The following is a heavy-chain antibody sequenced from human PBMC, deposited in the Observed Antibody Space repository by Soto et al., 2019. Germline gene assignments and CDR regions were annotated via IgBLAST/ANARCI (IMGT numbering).Heavy chain of an antibody. CDR2: INPGGGST. V-gene: IGHV1-46*01. CDR3: ARQDYFYDSSGYGYYGMDV. Sequence: ASVKVSCKASGYTFTSYYMHWVRQAPGQGLEWMGIINPGGGSTSYAQKFQGRVTMTRDTSTSTVYMELSSLRSEDTAVYYCARQDYFYDSSGYGYYGMDVWGQGTTVTVSS. J-gene: IGHJ6*02. D-gene: IGHD3-22*01. CDR1: GYTFTSYY.